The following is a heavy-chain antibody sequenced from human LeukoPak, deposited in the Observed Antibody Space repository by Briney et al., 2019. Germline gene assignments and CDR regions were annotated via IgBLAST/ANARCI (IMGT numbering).Heavy chain of an antibody. CDR2: INSDGINT. CDR3: AKDMYYDFWSGPPRRGAFDI. Sequence: GGSLRLSCAASGFTFSNYWMHWVRQAPGKGLVWVSRINSDGINTSYADSVKGRFTISRDNSKNTLYLQMNSLRAEDTAVYYCAKDMYYDFWSGPPRRGAFDIWGQGTMVTVSS. D-gene: IGHD3-3*01. V-gene: IGHV3-74*01. J-gene: IGHJ3*02. CDR1: GFTFSNYW.